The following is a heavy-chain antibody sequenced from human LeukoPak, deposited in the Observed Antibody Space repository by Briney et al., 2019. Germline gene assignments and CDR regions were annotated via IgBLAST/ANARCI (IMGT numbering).Heavy chain of an antibody. CDR2: IYTSGST. D-gene: IGHD3-22*01. CDR3: ARHGGYDSSGYGLDY. V-gene: IGHV4-4*09. J-gene: IGHJ4*02. Sequence: SETLSLTCTVSGGSISSYYWSWIRQPPGKGLEWIGYIYTSGSTNYNPSLNSRVTISVDTSKNQFSLKLSSVTAADTAVYYCARHGGYDSSGYGLDYWGQGTLVTVSS. CDR1: GGSISSYY.